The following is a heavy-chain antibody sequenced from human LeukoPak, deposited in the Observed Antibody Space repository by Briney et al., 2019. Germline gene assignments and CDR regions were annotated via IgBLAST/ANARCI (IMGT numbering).Heavy chain of an antibody. Sequence: SETLSLTCAVYGGSFSGYYWSWIRQPPGKGLEWIGEINHSGSTNYNPSLKSRVTISVDTSKNQFSLKLSSVTAADTAVYYCATSYSGYDYYFDYWGQGTLVTVSS. V-gene: IGHV4-34*01. J-gene: IGHJ4*02. CDR2: INHSGST. CDR1: GGSFSGYY. CDR3: ATSYSGYDYYFDY. D-gene: IGHD5-12*01.